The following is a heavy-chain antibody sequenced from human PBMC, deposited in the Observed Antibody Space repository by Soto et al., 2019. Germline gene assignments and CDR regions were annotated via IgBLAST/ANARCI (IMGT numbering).Heavy chain of an antibody. CDR1: GYTFTSYA. Sequence: QVQLVQSGAEVKKPGASVKVSCKASGYTFTSYAMHWVRQAPGKRLEWMGWINAGNGNTKYPQKSQGRVTITRDTSESKAYMELSSLRCEDTDVYYCAIYLRGWTDYWCQGTLVTVSS. CDR3: AIYLRGWTDY. CDR2: INAGNGNT. J-gene: IGHJ4*02. D-gene: IGHD6-19*01. V-gene: IGHV1-3*01.